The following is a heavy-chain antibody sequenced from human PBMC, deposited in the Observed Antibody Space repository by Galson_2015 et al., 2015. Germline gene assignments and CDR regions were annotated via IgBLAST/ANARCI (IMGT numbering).Heavy chain of an antibody. CDR3: ARGGLRYFDWLSSSDY. CDR1: GYTFTSYG. CDR2: ISAYNGNT. V-gene: IGHV1-18*04. J-gene: IGHJ4*02. Sequence: SVKVSCKASGYTFTSYGISWVRQAPGQGLEWMGWISAYNGNTNYAQKLQGRVTMTTDTSTSTAYMELRSLRSDDTAVYYCARGGLRYFDWLSSSDYWGQGPLVPVSS. D-gene: IGHD3-9*01.